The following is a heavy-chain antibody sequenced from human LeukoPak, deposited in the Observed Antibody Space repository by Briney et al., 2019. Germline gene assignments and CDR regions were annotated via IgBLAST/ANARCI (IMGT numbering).Heavy chain of an antibody. CDR2: IYYSGST. V-gene: IGHV4-61*01. CDR1: GGSVSSGSYY. J-gene: IGHJ3*02. CDR3: ARDSGLITGTPTGAFDI. D-gene: IGHD1-20*01. Sequence: SETLSLTCTVSGGSVSSGSYYWSWIRQPPGKGLEWIGYIYYSGSTNYNPSLKSRVTISVDTSKNQFSLKLSSVTAADTAVYYCARDSGLITGTPTGAFDIWGQGTMVTVSS.